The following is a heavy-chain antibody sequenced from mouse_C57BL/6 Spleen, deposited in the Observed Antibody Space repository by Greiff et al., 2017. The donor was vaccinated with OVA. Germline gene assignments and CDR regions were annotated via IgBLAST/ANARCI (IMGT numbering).Heavy chain of an antibody. Sequence: VQLQQSGPELVKPGASVKISCKASGYSFTGYYMNWVKQSPEKSLEWIGEINPSTGGTTYNQKFKAKATLTVDKSSSTAYMQLKSLTSEDSAVYYCARDYYGSRRGFAYWGQGTLVTVSA. CDR3: ARDYYGSRRGFAY. D-gene: IGHD1-1*01. V-gene: IGHV1-42*01. J-gene: IGHJ3*01. CDR2: INPSTGGT. CDR1: GYSFTGYY.